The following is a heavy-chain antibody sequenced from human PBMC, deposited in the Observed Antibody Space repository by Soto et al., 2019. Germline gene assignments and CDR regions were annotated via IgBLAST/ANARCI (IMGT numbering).Heavy chain of an antibody. J-gene: IGHJ6*03. CDR2: ISAYNGNT. V-gene: IGHV1-18*01. D-gene: IGHD3-10*01. Sequence: QVQLVQSGAEVKKPGASVKVSCKASGCTFTSYGISWVRQAPGQGLEWMGWISAYNGNTNYAQKLQGRVTMTTDTSTSTAYMELRSLRSDDTAVYYCARVAFFGSGSLYYYYYMDVWGNGTTVTVSS. CDR3: ARVAFFGSGSLYYYYYMDV. CDR1: GCTFTSYG.